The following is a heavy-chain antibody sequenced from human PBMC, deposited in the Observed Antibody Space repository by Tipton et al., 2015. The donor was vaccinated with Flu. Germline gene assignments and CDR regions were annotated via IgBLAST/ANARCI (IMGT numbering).Heavy chain of an antibody. CDR3: AREGGSYWYFDL. Sequence: TLSLTCTVSGGSISSGSYYWSWIRQPAGKGLEWIGRIYTSGSTSYNPSLKSRVTISVDTSKNQFSLKLSSVTAADTAVYYCAREGGSYWYFDLWGRGTLVTVSS. J-gene: IGHJ2*01. CDR2: IYTSGST. D-gene: IGHD1-26*01. CDR1: GGSISSGSYY. V-gene: IGHV4-61*02.